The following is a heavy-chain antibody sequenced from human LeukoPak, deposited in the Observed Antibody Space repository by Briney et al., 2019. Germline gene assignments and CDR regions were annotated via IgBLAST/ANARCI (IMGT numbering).Heavy chain of an antibody. D-gene: IGHD6-19*01. CDR3: ARVMAEAENGVDP. V-gene: IGHV4-59*12. Sequence: SETLSLTCTVSGRTISMYYRSWIRQPPGKGLEWIGYISSSGSTNYNPSLKSRFTISVDNAKNQFSLKVNSLRAEDTDGYHCARVMAEAENGVDPWGQGTLVTVSS. CDR1: GRTISMYY. J-gene: IGHJ5*02. CDR2: ISSSGST.